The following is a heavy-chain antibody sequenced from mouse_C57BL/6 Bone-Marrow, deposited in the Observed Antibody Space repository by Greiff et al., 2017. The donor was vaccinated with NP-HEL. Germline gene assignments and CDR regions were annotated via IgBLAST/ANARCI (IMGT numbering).Heavy chain of an antibody. CDR1: GYTFTSYW. V-gene: IGHV1-52*01. D-gene: IGHD1-1*01. Sequence: QVQLQQPGAELVRPGSSVKLSCKASGYTFTSYWMHWVKQRPIQGLEWIGNIDPSDSETHYNQKFKDKATLTVDKSSSTAYMQLSSLTSEDSAVYYCARSHGSSSLSFDVWGTGTTVTVSS. CDR3: ARSHGSSSLSFDV. J-gene: IGHJ1*03. CDR2: IDPSDSET.